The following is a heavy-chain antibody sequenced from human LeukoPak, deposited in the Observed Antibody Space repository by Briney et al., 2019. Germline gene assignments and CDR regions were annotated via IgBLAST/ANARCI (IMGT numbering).Heavy chain of an antibody. D-gene: IGHD3-3*01. J-gene: IGHJ4*02. CDR2: INSDGSST. CDR3: AKDLLDFWSGYYTGNYFDY. Sequence: PGGSLRLSCAASGFTFSSYWMHWVRQAPGKGLVWVSRINSDGSSTSYADSVKGRFTISRDNSKNTLYLQMNSLRAEDTAVYYCAKDLLDFWSGYYTGNYFDYWGQGTLVTVSS. CDR1: GFTFSSYW. V-gene: IGHV3-74*01.